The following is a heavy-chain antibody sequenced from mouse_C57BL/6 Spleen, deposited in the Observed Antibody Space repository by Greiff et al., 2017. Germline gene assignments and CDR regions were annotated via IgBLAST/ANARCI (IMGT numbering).Heavy chain of an antibody. Sequence: QVQLQPPWAELVRPGSSVKLSCKASGYTFTSYWMHWVKQRPIQGLEWIGNIDPSDSETNYNQKFKDKATLTVDKSSSTAYMQLRSLTSEDSAVYYCARSGTELTAACPYWGQGTTLTVSS. V-gene: IGHV1-52*01. CDR3: ARSGTELTAACPY. D-gene: IGHD4-1*01. CDR2: IDPSDSET. J-gene: IGHJ2*01. CDR1: GYTFTSYW.